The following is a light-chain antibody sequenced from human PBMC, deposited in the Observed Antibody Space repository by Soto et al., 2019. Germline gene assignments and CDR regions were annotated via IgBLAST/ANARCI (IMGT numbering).Light chain of an antibody. CDR2: DVS. V-gene: IGLV2-14*03. Sequence: SRPGKVCRSPGQSINFSCTGTSSDVVGYNYVSWYQHHPGKAPKLIIYDVSNRPSGVSIRFSASKSDNTASLTISGLQPEDDADYHCSSYTTSNTRQIVFGTRTKVTVL. CDR3: SSYTTSNTRQIV. J-gene: IGLJ1*01. CDR1: SSDVVGYNY.